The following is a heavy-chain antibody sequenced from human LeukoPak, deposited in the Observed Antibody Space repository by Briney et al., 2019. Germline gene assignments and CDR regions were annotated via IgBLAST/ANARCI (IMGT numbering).Heavy chain of an antibody. CDR3: ARDRGSYSYGSVPFDY. D-gene: IGHD5-18*01. CDR1: GFTFSSYS. CDR2: ISSSSSTI. V-gene: IGHV3-48*01. J-gene: IGHJ4*02. Sequence: PGGSLRLSCAASGFTFSSYSMNWVRQAPGKGLEWVSYISSSSSTIYYADSVKGRFTISRDNAKNSLYLQMNSLRAEDTAVYYCARDRGSYSYGSVPFDYWGQGTLVTVSS.